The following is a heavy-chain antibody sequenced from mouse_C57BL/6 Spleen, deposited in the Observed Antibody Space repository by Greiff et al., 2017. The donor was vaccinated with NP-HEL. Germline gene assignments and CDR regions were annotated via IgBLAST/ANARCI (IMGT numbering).Heavy chain of an antibody. J-gene: IGHJ2*01. Sequence: VQLQQPGAELVKPGASVKLSCKASGYTFTSYWMHWVKQRPGQGLEWIGMIHPNSGSTNYNEKFKSKATLTVDKSSSTAYMQLSSLTSEDSAVYYCAPHYYGSSFYFDYWGQGTTLTVSS. D-gene: IGHD1-1*01. CDR3: APHYYGSSFYFDY. V-gene: IGHV1-64*01. CDR1: GYTFTSYW. CDR2: IHPNSGST.